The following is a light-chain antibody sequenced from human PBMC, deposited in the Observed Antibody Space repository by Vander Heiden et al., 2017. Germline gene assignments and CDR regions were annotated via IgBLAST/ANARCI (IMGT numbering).Light chain of an antibody. Sequence: SSELTQPPSVPVSPGQTARITCSGDALPKPYAYWYPQTPGQAPVLVIYKDSERPSGIPERFSGSSSGTTVTLTISGVQAEDEADYYCQSADSSGTYYVFGTGTKVTVL. CDR3: QSADSSGTYYV. J-gene: IGLJ1*01. CDR1: ALPKPY. CDR2: KDS. V-gene: IGLV3-25*03.